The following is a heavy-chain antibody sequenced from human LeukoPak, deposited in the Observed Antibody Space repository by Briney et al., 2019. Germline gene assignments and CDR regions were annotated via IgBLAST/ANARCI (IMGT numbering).Heavy chain of an antibody. D-gene: IGHD1-26*01. CDR3: AKDLSAWELPAPHDY. J-gene: IGHJ4*02. Sequence: GGSLRLSCAASGFTFSSYAMSWVRQAPGKGLEWVSAISGSGGSTYYADSVKGRFTISRDNSKNTLYLQMNSLRAEDTAVYYCAKDLSAWELPAPHDYWGQGTLVTVSS. CDR2: ISGSGGST. CDR1: GFTFSSYA. V-gene: IGHV3-23*01.